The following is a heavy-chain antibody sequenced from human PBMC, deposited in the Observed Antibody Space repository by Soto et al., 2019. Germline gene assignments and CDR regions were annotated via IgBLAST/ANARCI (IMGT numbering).Heavy chain of an antibody. Sequence: KTSETLSLTCAVYGGSFSGYYWSWIRQPPGKGLEWIGEINHSGSTNYNPSLKSRVTISVDTSKNQFSLKLSSATAADTAVYYCARARSYYDFWSGYLKGNWFDPWGQGTLVTVSS. CDR3: ARARSYYDFWSGYLKGNWFDP. V-gene: IGHV4-34*01. J-gene: IGHJ5*02. D-gene: IGHD3-3*01. CDR2: INHSGST. CDR1: GGSFSGYY.